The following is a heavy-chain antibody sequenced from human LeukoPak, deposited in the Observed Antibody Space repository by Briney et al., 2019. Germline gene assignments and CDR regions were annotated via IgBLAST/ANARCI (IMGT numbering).Heavy chain of an antibody. Sequence: GRSLRLSCAASGFTFSNYGMHWVRPAPGKGLEWVAVISYDGSNKYYADSVKGRFTISRDNAKNSLYLRMNSLRAEDTAVYYCARDRGVTLFYYGMDVWGQGTTVTVSS. CDR2: ISYDGSNK. D-gene: IGHD2-21*02. V-gene: IGHV3-30*03. CDR3: ARDRGVTLFYYGMDV. CDR1: GFTFSNYG. J-gene: IGHJ6*02.